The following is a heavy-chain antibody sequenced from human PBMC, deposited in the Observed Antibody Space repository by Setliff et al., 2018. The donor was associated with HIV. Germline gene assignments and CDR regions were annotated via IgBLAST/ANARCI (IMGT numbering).Heavy chain of an antibody. Sequence: SETLSLTCAVSAVSISSGPYYWGWIRQPPGKGLEWIGSVHYSGSTYHNPSLNSRATTSIDTPKNQFSLKLNSVTAADTAVYYCARRGDFFYYAMDVWGQGTTVTVSS. CDR1: AVSISSGPYY. CDR3: ARRGDFFYYAMDV. J-gene: IGHJ6*02. CDR2: VHYSGST. V-gene: IGHV4-39*01.